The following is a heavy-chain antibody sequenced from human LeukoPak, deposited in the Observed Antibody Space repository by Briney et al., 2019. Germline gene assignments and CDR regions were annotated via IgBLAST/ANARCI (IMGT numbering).Heavy chain of an antibody. D-gene: IGHD6-13*01. CDR1: GFTVSNNY. CDR2: IYSGDST. Sequence: GGSLRLSCAASGFTVSNNYMSWVRQAPGKGLEWVSVIYSGDSTYYADSVKGRFTISRDNSKNTLYLQMGSLRAEDMAVYYCAKWRGEQQLVQEDYWGQGTLVTVSS. CDR3: AKWRGEQQLVQEDY. V-gene: IGHV3-53*05. J-gene: IGHJ4*02.